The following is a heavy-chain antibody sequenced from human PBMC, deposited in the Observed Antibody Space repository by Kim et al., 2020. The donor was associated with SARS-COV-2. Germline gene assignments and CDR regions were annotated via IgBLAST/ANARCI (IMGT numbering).Heavy chain of an antibody. V-gene: IGHV3-7*03. CDR3: ARQITATMGVDY. D-gene: IGHD3-10*01. J-gene: IGHJ4*02. Sequence: YYVDAVSGRFTVSRDNANGALYLQMNRLRAEDTAVYYCARQITATMGVDYWGQGTLVTVSS.